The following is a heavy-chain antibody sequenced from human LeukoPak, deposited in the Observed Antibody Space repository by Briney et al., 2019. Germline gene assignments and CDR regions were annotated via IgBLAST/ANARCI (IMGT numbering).Heavy chain of an antibody. CDR1: GFTFDDYG. D-gene: IGHD4-17*01. J-gene: IGHJ6*03. Sequence: GGSLRLSCAASGFTFDDYGMSWVRQAPEKGLEWVSGINWNGGSTGYADSVKGRFTISRDNAKNSLYLQMNSLRAEDMALYYCARRTTVTSYYYYYYMDVWGKGTTVTVSS. CDR3: ARRTTVTSYYYYYYMDV. CDR2: INWNGGST. V-gene: IGHV3-20*04.